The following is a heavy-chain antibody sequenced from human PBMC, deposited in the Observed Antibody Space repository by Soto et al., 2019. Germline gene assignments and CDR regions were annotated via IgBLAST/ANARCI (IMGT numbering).Heavy chain of an antibody. CDR2: IYHSGST. Sequence: PSGTLSLTCAVSGGSISSGGYSWSWIRQPPGKGLEWIGYIYHSGSTYYNPSLKSRVTISVDRSKNQFSLKLSSVTAADTAVYYCARGPPFHWGQGTLVTVSS. CDR3: ARGPPFH. J-gene: IGHJ4*02. CDR1: GGSISSGGYS. D-gene: IGHD3-16*01. V-gene: IGHV4-30-2*01.